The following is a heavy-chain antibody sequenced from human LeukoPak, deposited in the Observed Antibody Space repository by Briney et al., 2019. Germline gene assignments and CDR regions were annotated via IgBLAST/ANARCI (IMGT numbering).Heavy chain of an antibody. Sequence: SETLSHTCAVSGYSISSGYYWGWIRQPPGKGLEWIGSVYHSGSTYYIPSLKSRVTISVDTSKNQFSLKVTSVTAADTAVYYCARGISTTGHDYWGQGTLVTVSS. D-gene: IGHD2/OR15-2a*01. CDR1: GYSISSGYY. V-gene: IGHV4-38-2*01. CDR2: VYHSGST. J-gene: IGHJ4*02. CDR3: ARGISTTGHDY.